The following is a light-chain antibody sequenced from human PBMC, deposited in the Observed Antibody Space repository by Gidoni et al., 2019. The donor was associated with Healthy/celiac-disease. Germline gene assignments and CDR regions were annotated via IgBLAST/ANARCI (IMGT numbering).Light chain of an antibody. CDR1: SSDVGGYNY. J-gene: IGLJ7*01. Sequence: QSALTQPASVSGSPGQSITISCTGTSSDVGGYNYVAWYQQHPGKAPKLMIYEVTNRPSGVSNRFSGSKSGNTASLTISGLQAEDEADYYCSSYTSSSTSRAVFGGGTQLTVL. V-gene: IGLV2-14*01. CDR2: EVT. CDR3: SSYTSSSTSRAV.